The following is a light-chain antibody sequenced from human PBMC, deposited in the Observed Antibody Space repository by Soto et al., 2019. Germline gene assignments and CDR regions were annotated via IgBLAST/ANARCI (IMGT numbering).Light chain of an antibody. CDR2: KDS. V-gene: IGLV3-25*02. CDR1: ALPKQY. Sequence: SYELTQPPSMSVSPGQTARITCSGDALPKQYAYWYQQKPGQAPVLVIYKDSERPSGIPERFSGSSSGTTVTLTISGVQAEDEADYYCQSADSSGTYYVFGTGTKV. CDR3: QSADSSGTYYV. J-gene: IGLJ1*01.